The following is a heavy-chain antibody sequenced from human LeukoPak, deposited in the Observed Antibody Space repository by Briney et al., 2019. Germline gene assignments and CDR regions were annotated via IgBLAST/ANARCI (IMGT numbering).Heavy chain of an antibody. CDR3: ARAHHPYYFDY. V-gene: IGHV3-11*01. D-gene: IGHD1-14*01. CDR2: ISSSGSTI. J-gene: IGHJ4*02. Sequence: GGSLRLSCAASGFTFSDYYMSWIRQAPGKGLEWVSYISSSGSTIYYADSVKVRFTISRDNAKNSLYLQMNSLRAEDTAVYYCARAHHPYYFDYWGQGTLVTVSS. CDR1: GFTFSDYY.